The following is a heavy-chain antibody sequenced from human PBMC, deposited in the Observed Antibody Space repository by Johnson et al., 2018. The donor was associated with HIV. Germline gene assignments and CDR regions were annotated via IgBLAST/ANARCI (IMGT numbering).Heavy chain of an antibody. V-gene: IGHV3-74*02. CDR1: GFTFSSYW. Sequence: EVQLVESGGGVIRPGGSLRLSCAASGFTFSSYWMHWVRQAPGKGLVWVSRINSDGSSTSYADSVKGRFTISRDNAKNTLYLQMNSLRAEDTAVYYCASLGGYSGYGHDAFDIWGQGTMVTVSS. J-gene: IGHJ3*02. D-gene: IGHD5-12*01. CDR2: INSDGSST. CDR3: ASLGGYSGYGHDAFDI.